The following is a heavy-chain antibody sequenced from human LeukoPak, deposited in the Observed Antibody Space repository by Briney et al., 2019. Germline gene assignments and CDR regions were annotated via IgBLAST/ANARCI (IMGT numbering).Heavy chain of an antibody. J-gene: IGHJ3*02. CDR2: ISGSGRST. CDR3: AKDQHFQDDAFDI. CDR1: GFTFSNYA. Sequence: GGSLRLSCAASGFTFSNYAMTWVRRAPGRGLEWVSTISGSGRSTYYADSVKGRFTISRDNSKNTLYLQMNSLRAEDTAIYYCAKDQHFQDDAFDIWGQGTMVTVSS. D-gene: IGHD2/OR15-2a*01. V-gene: IGHV3-23*01.